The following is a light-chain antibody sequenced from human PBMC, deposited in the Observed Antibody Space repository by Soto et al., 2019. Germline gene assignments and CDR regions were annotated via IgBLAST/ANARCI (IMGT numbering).Light chain of an antibody. CDR3: GTWDSSLSAGGV. J-gene: IGLJ1*01. CDR1: SSNIGNNY. V-gene: IGLV1-51*01. Sequence: QSVLTQPPSVFAAPGQKVTISCSGSSSNIGNNYVSWYQQLPGTAPKLLIYDNNKRPSGIPDRFSGSKSGTSATLGITGLQTGDEADYYCGTWDSSLSAGGVFGTGTQLTVL. CDR2: DNN.